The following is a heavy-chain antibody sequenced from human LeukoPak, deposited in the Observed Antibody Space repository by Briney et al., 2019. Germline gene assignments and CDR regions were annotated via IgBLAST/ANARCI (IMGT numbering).Heavy chain of an antibody. V-gene: IGHV3-23*01. D-gene: IGHD3-9*01. CDR2: ISASGFGT. Sequence: GGSLRLSCAASGFTFKNFAMSWVRQAPGKGLEWVSGISASGFGTHYADSVKGRFTISRDNSKNTLYLQMNSLRAEDTAVYFCARFDGMTTLTSFDYWGQGTLVTVSS. J-gene: IGHJ4*02. CDR1: GFTFKNFA. CDR3: ARFDGMTTLTSFDY.